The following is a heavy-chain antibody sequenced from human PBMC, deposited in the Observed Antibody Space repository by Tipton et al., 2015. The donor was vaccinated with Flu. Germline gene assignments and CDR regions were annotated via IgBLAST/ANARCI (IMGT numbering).Heavy chain of an antibody. V-gene: IGHV4-59*01. CDR2: IYYSGST. CDR1: GGSISSYY. D-gene: IGHD5-12*01. CDR3: ARRDSGYDPEGY. Sequence: TLSLTRTVSGGSISSYYWSWIRQPPGKGLEWIGYIYYSGSTNYNPSLKSRVTISVDTSKNQFSLKLSSVTAADTAVYYCARRDSGYDPEGYWGQGTLVTVSS. J-gene: IGHJ4*02.